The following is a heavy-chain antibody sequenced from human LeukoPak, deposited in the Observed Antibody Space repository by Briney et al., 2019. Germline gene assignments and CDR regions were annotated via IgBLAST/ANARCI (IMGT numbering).Heavy chain of an antibody. D-gene: IGHD3-22*01. CDR2: ISSSSYI. V-gene: IGHV3-21*01. CDR1: GFTFSSYS. J-gene: IGHJ4*02. CDR3: ATGSTYYYDSSGYSHSDY. Sequence: GGSLRLSCAASGFTFSSYSMNWVRQAPGKGLEWVSSISSSSYIYYADSVKGRFTISRDNAKNSLYLQMNSLRAEDTAVYYCATGSTYYYDSSGYSHSDYWGQGTLVTVSS.